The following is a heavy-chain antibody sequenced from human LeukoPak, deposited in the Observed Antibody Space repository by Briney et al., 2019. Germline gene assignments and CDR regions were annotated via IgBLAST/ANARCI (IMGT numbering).Heavy chain of an antibody. J-gene: IGHJ4*02. D-gene: IGHD2-15*01. Sequence: SETLSLTCTVSGGSISSGSYYWSWIRQPPGKGLEWIGEINHSGSTNYNPSLKSRVTISVDTSKNQFSLKLSSVTAADTAVYYCARPYSPHWGQGTLVTVSS. V-gene: IGHV4-39*07. CDR2: INHSGST. CDR3: ARPYSPH. CDR1: GGSISSGSYY.